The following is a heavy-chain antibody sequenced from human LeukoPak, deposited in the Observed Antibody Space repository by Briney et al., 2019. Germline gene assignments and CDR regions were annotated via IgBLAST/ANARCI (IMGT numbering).Heavy chain of an antibody. J-gene: IGHJ3*02. CDR3: ARDGAQLAYCGGDCYPRAFDI. D-gene: IGHD2-21*02. CDR1: GGSISSGGYY. V-gene: IGHV4-30-4*08. CDR2: IYYSGST. Sequence: PSETLSLTCTVSGGSISSGGYYWSRIRQHPGKGLEWIGYIYYSGSTYYNPSLKSRVTISVDTSKNQFSLKLSSVTAADTAVYYCARDGAQLAYCGGDCYPRAFDIWGQGTMVTVSS.